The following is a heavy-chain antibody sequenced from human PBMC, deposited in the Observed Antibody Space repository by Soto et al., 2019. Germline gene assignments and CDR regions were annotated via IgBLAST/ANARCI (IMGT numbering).Heavy chain of an antibody. CDR1: GGSISTSRSY. Sequence: QLQLLESGPGLVKASDTLSLTCSVSGGSISTSRSYWAWIRQPPGKGLEWLANIFYSGSTFYNPSLASRVSVSVDTSKNEFSLKLRSVTAADTAVYYCARQPTTGDTDLWFDPWGQGTLGTVSS. V-gene: IGHV4-39*01. CDR3: ARQPTTGDTDLWFDP. J-gene: IGHJ5*02. D-gene: IGHD2-21*01. CDR2: IFYSGST.